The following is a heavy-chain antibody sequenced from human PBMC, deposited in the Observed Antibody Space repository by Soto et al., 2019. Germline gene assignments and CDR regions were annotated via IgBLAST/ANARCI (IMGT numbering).Heavy chain of an antibody. V-gene: IGHV3-7*01. Sequence: EVQLVESGGGLVQPGGSLRLSCAASGFMFSAYWMSWVRQAPGKGLEWVANIHGDGGKIYYVDSVKGRFTISRDNAKRSLYLQMNSLRAEDTAVYYCARDFYGGYTYGPGDYWGQGSPGRRLL. CDR2: IHGDGGKI. CDR3: ARDFYGGYTYGPGDY. J-gene: IGHJ4*02. D-gene: IGHD5-18*01. CDR1: GFMFSAYW.